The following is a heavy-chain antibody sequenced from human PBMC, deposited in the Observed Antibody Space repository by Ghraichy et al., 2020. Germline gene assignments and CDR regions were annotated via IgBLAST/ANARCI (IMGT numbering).Heavy chain of an antibody. V-gene: IGHV3-74*01. J-gene: IGHJ3*02. CDR1: GFTFSSYW. Sequence: GSLRLSCAASGFTFSSYWMHWVRQAPGKGLVWVSRINSDGSSTSYADSVKGRFTISRDNAKNTLYLQMNSLRAEDTAVYYCASSGSYYSHDAFDIWGQGTMVTVSS. CDR2: INSDGSST. D-gene: IGHD3-10*01. CDR3: ASSGSYYSHDAFDI.